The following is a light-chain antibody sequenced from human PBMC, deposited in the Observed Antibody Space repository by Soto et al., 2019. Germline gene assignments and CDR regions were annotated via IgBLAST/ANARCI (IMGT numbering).Light chain of an antibody. V-gene: IGKV3-15*01. CDR1: QSLSST. Sequence: ERVMTQSQATLSVSPGERATLSCRASQSLSSTLAWYQQKPGQAPSLLIYGPSTRATGLPARFSGSGSGTEFTLTISGLQSEDFAVYYCQQYNGWPPLFGPGTKVDIK. CDR2: GPS. J-gene: IGKJ3*01. CDR3: QQYNGWPPL.